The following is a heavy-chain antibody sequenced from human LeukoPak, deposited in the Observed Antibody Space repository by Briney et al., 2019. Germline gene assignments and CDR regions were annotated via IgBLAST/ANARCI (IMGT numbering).Heavy chain of an antibody. J-gene: IGHJ4*02. CDR1: GGTFSSYA. CDR2: INPIFGTA. V-gene: IGHV1-69*13. Sequence: ASVKVSCRASGGTFSSYAISWVRQAPGQGLEWMGGINPIFGTANYAQKFQGRVTITADESTSTAYMELSSLRSEDTAVYYCARGSPYQAFDYWGQGTLVTVSS. CDR3: ARGSPYQAFDY. D-gene: IGHD2-2*01.